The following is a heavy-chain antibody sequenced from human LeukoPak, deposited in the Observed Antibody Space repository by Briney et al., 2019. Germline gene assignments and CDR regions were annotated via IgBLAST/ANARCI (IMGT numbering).Heavy chain of an antibody. V-gene: IGHV3-15*01. D-gene: IGHD3-10*01. CDR3: TTFLMVRGVFNAFDI. CDR2: IKSKTDGGTT. Sequence: GGSLRLSCAASGFTFSNAWMSWVRQAPGKGLEWVGRIKSKTDGGTTDYAAPVKGRFTISRDDSKNTLYLQMNSLKTEDTAVYYCTTFLMVRGVFNAFDIWGQGTMVTVSS. CDR1: GFTFSNAW. J-gene: IGHJ3*02.